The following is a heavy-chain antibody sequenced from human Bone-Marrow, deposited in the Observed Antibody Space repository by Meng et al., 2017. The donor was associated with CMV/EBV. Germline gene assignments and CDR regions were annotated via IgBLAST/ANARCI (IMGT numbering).Heavy chain of an antibody. CDR3: ARDGGGSGWYYYGMDV. CDR1: GYTFTGYY. Sequence: SVKVSCKASGYTFTGYYMHWVRQAPGQGLEWMGGIIPIFGTANYAQKFQGRVTITTDESTSTAYMELSSLRSEDTAVYYCARDGGGSGWYYYGMDVWGQGTTVTVSS. V-gene: IGHV1-69*05. D-gene: IGHD6-19*01. J-gene: IGHJ6*02. CDR2: IIPIFGTA.